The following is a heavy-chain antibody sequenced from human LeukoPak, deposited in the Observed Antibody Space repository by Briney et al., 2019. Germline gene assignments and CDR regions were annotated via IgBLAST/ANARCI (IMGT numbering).Heavy chain of an antibody. V-gene: IGHV4-59*08. D-gene: IGHD5-12*01. CDR1: GGSTNSYY. CDR3: AIRGYRSVSNYFDL. Sequence: SETLSLTCTVSGGSTNSYYWSWIREPPGEGLEWIGYIHYVGSTNHNHSHRGRDTISVNTSNNHFYLEWGSVTETDTAGYYCAIRGYRSVSNYFDLGGQGTLVSVST. CDR2: IHYVGST. J-gene: IGHJ5*02.